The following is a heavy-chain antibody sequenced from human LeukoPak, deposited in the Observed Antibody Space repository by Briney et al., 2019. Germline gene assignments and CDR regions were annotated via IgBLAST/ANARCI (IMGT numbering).Heavy chain of an antibody. J-gene: IGHJ4*02. Sequence: GASVKVSCKASGGTFSSYAISWVRQAPGQGLEWMGRIIPIFGIANYAQKFQGRVTITTDESTSTAYMELSSLRSEDTAVYYCAGSYDSSGLIDYWGQGTLVTVSS. V-gene: IGHV1-69*05. D-gene: IGHD3-22*01. CDR3: AGSYDSSGLIDY. CDR2: IIPIFGIA. CDR1: GGTFSSYA.